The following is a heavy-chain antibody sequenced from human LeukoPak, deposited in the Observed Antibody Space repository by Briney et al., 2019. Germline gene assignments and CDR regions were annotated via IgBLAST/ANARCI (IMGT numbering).Heavy chain of an antibody. CDR3: AKTAHTVVPPWGAFDI. CDR1: GFTFSSYG. V-gene: IGHV3-30*18. J-gene: IGHJ3*02. Sequence: PGGSLRLSCAASGFTFSSYGMHWVRQAPGKGLEWVAVISYDGSNKYYADSVKGRFTISRDNSKNTLYLQMNSLRAEDTAVYYCAKTAHTVVPPWGAFDIWGQGTMVTVSS. CDR2: ISYDGSNK. D-gene: IGHD4-23*01.